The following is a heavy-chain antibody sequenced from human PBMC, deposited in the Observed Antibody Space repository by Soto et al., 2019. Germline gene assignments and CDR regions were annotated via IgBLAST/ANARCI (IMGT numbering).Heavy chain of an antibody. CDR1: GFTFSSHT. V-gene: IGHV3-48*02. CDR2: ITSTSSTK. Sequence: PGGSLRLSCAASGFTFSSHTMNWVRQAPGKGLEWVSYITSTSSTKYYADSVKGRFTISRDNAKDSLYLQMNSLRDEDTAVYYCARRITLVRGTYHYYAMDVWGQANTVTVSS. CDR3: ARRITLVRGTYHYYAMDV. J-gene: IGHJ6*02. D-gene: IGHD3-10*01.